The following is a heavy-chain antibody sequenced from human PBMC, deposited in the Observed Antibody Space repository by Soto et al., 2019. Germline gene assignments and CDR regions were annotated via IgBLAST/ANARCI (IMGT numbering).Heavy chain of an antibody. CDR1: EVRFRTRA. J-gene: IGHJ5*01. D-gene: IGHD1-26*01. CDR2: IRPGGDST. Sequence: GGSLRLSCAASEVRFRTRAMSWVRQAPGKGLEWVASIRPGGDSTYYADSVKGRFAVSRDNSNVTLYLQMDSLRVEDTAIYYCTTHEEGAPWAGGFDSWGQGTLVPVSS. CDR3: TTHEEGAPWAGGFDS. V-gene: IGHV3-23*01.